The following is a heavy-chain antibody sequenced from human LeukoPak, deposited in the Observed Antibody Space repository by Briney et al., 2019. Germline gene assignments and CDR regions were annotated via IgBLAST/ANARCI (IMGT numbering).Heavy chain of an antibody. D-gene: IGHD3-10*01. Sequence: GGSLRLSCAASGFSFSSYAMNWVRQAPGKGLEWVSIVFGNGDTTYYADSVKGRFTVSRDNSKDTLYLQMNDLRPDDTAIYYCAKRNTMVRGGPCFDYWGQGLLVTVSS. J-gene: IGHJ4*02. CDR1: GFSFSSYA. CDR3: AKRNTMVRGGPCFDY. V-gene: IGHV3-23*01. CDR2: VFGNGDTT.